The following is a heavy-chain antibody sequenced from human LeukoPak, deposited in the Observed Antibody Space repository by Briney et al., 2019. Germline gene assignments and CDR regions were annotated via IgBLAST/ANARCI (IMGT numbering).Heavy chain of an antibody. V-gene: IGHV3-7*03. CDR2: IKEDGTET. D-gene: IGHD5-24*01. CDR3: AKEGRSLQTY. CDR1: GFMFSSNW. Sequence: GGSLRLSCAASGFMFSSNWMSWDRLAPGKGLEWVANIKEDGTETYYVDSVKGRFTISRDNAKNSLYLQMNSLRVEDTAVYYCAKEGRSLQTYWGQGTLVTVSS. J-gene: IGHJ4*02.